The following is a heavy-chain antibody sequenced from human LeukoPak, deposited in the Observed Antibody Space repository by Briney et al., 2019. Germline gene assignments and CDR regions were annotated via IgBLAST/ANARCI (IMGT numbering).Heavy chain of an antibody. CDR3: AKSKEDCCGSFDP. CDR1: GFTFSNAW. Sequence: GGSLRLSCAASGFTFSNAWMSWVRQAPGKGLEWVSAISGSGGSTYYADSVKGRFTISRDNSKNTLYLQMSSLRAEDTAVYYCAKSKEDCCGSFDPWGQGTLVTVSS. V-gene: IGHV3-23*01. D-gene: IGHD2-15*01. J-gene: IGHJ5*02. CDR2: ISGSGGST.